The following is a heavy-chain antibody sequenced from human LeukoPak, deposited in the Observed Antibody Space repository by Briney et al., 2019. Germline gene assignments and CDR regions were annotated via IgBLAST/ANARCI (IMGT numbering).Heavy chain of an antibody. CDR3: ARVNYYGSGGNYFDY. CDR1: GYSFTIYW. D-gene: IGHD3-10*01. Sequence: GESLKISCKGSGYSFTIYWIGWVRQMPGKGLEWMGIIYPGDSDTRYSPSFQGQVTISADKSISTAYLQWSSLKASDTAMYYCARVNYYGSGGNYFDYWGQGTLVTVSS. J-gene: IGHJ4*02. V-gene: IGHV5-51*01. CDR2: IYPGDSDT.